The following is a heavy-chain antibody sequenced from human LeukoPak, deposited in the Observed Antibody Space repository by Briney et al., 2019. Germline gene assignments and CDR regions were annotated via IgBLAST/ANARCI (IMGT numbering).Heavy chain of an antibody. CDR3: GRAYRPLGGLSFPDQ. D-gene: IGHD3-16*02. CDR1: GYTFTTYG. J-gene: IGHJ5*02. V-gene: IGHV7-4-1*02. Sequence: GASVKVSCKASGYTFTTYGMNWVRQAPGQGLEWMGWINANTGNPTYAQGFTGRFVFSLDTSVSTTYLQISSLKAEDTAVYYCGRAYRPLGGLSFPDQWGQGTLVTVSS. CDR2: INANTGNP.